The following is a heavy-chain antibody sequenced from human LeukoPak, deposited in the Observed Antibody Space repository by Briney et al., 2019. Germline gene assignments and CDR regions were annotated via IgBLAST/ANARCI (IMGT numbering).Heavy chain of an antibody. CDR1: GFTFSSYG. CDR3: AKGYSYNLDY. Sequence: GGSLGLSCAASGFTFSSYGMHWVRQAPGKGLEWVAVISYDGGNKYYADSVKGRFTISRDNSKNTLYLQMNSLRAEDTAVYYCAKGYSYNLDYWGQGTLVTVSS. CDR2: ISYDGGNK. J-gene: IGHJ4*02. V-gene: IGHV3-30*18. D-gene: IGHD2-15*01.